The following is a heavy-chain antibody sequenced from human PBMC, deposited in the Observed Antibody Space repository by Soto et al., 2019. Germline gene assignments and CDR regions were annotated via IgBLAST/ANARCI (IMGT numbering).Heavy chain of an antibody. Sequence: PSETLSLTCAVSGSSISRYYWSWIRQPPGKRLESIGYIYYNXSTNLNPSLKSGATISVDPSKKPFALKLTSVTAADTAVYYRARLLEYSSSEWKGGATFEPRRHGTLVTVSS. J-gene: IGHJ5*02. D-gene: IGHD6-6*01. CDR3: ARLLEYSSSEWKGGATFEP. CDR1: GSSISRYY. V-gene: IGHV4-59*01. CDR2: IYYNXST.